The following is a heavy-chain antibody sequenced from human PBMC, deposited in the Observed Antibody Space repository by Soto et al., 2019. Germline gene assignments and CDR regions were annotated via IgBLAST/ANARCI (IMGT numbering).Heavy chain of an antibody. J-gene: IGHJ6*02. CDR3: AGGGVGIAAAGTLYYDGMDV. V-gene: IGHV1-2*02. CDR2: INPNRGGT. Sequence: QVQLVQSGAEVKKPGASVKVSCKASGYTFTGYYMHWVRQAPGQGLEWMGWINPNRGGTNYAQKFEGRVNMTRDVSSSTAYMELSRLRSDDTAVYYCAGGGVGIAAAGTLYYDGMDVWGQGTTVTVSS. D-gene: IGHD6-13*01. CDR1: GYTFTGYY.